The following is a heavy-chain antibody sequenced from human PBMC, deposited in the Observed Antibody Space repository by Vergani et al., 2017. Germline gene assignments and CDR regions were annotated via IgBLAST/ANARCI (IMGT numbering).Heavy chain of an antibody. Sequence: QLQLQESGSGLVKPSQTLSLTCAVSGGSISSGGYSWSWIRPPPGKGLEWIGYIYHSGSTYHNPSLKSRVTISVNRSKNQFYLKLSSVTAADTAVYYCARLCYDSSGYYDGNDFDFWGQGTLVTVSS. J-gene: IGHJ4*02. CDR2: IYHSGST. V-gene: IGHV4-30-2*01. CDR3: ARLCYDSSGYYDGNDFDF. D-gene: IGHD3-22*01. CDR1: GGSISSGGYS.